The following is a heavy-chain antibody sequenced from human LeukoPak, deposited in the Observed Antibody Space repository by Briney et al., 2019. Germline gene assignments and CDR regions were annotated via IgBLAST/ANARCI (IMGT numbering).Heavy chain of an antibody. CDR2: ISSSSSYI. CDR1: GFTFSSYS. Sequence: GGSLRLSCAVSGFTFSSYSMNWVRQAPGKGLEWVSSISSSSSYIYYADSVEGRFTISRDNAKNSLSLQMNSLRAEDTAVYYCARRFVGTIDYWGQGTLVTASS. CDR3: ARRFVGTIDY. J-gene: IGHJ4*02. V-gene: IGHV3-21*01. D-gene: IGHD1/OR15-1a*01.